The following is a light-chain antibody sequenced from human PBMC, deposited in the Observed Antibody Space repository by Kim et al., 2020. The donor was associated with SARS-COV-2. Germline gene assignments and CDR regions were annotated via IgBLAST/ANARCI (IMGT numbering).Light chain of an antibody. CDR3: SSYTSSSTWV. V-gene: IGLV2-18*02. CDR1: SSDVGSYNR. Sequence: QSALTQPPSVSGSPGQSVTISCTGTSSDVGSYNRVSWYQQPPGTAPKLMIYEVSNRPSGVPDRFSWSKSGNTASLTISGLQAEDEADYYCSSYTSSSTWVFGGGTQLTVL. J-gene: IGLJ3*02. CDR2: EVS.